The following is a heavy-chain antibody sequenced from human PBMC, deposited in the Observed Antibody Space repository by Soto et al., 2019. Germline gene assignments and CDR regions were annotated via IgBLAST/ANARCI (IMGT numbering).Heavy chain of an antibody. J-gene: IGHJ4*02. D-gene: IGHD2-15*01. V-gene: IGHV1-69*02. CDR3: ANTPRY. CDR2: IIPISGIA. Sequence: QVQLVQSGAEVKKPGSSVKVSCKASGGTFSSYTISWVRQAPGQGLEWMGRIIPISGIANHAQKFQGRVTFTADKSTGTAYMELVSLRSQHTAVNYPANTPRYWGQGTLATVSS. CDR1: GGTFSSYT.